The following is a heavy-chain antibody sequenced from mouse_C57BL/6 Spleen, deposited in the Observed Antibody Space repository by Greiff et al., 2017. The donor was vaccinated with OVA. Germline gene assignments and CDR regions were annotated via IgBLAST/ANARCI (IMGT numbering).Heavy chain of an antibody. V-gene: IGHV1-55*01. J-gene: IGHJ1*03. D-gene: IGHD2-4*01. CDR2: IYPGSGST. Sequence: VQLQQPGAELVKPGASVKMSCKASGYTFTSYWITWVKQRPGQGLEWIGDIYPGSGSTNYNEKFKSKATLTVDTSSSTAYMQLSSLTSEDSAVYYCALYDDDSWYFDVWGTGTTVTVSS. CDR3: ALYDDDSWYFDV. CDR1: GYTFTSYW.